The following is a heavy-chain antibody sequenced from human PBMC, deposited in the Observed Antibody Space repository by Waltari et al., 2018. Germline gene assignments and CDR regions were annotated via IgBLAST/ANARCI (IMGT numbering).Heavy chain of an antibody. CDR2: IHHGGTT. Sequence: QVQLQESGPGLVKPSETLSLTCTVSSYSISSDYFWGWIRQPPGKGLEWIGSIHHGGTTYCNVSLKSRVTISADTSKNQFSLKLNSVTAADTAVYYCARWGPEYYFDYWGQGTLVTVSS. D-gene: IGHD7-27*01. J-gene: IGHJ4*02. CDR3: ARWGPEYYFDY. CDR1: SYSISSDYF. V-gene: IGHV4-38-2*02.